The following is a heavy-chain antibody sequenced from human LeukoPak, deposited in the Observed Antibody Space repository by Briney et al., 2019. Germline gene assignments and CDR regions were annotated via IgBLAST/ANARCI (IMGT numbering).Heavy chain of an antibody. CDR2: INPSGGST. V-gene: IGHV1-46*01. D-gene: IGHD6-6*01. J-gene: IGHJ4*02. Sequence: GASVKVSCKASGYTFTSYYMHWVRQAPGQGLEWMGIINPSGGSTSYAQKFQGRVTMTRDTSTSTVYMELSSPRSEDTAVYYCARDFGKARPRWGEIDYWGQGTLVTVSS. CDR3: ARDFGKARPRWGEIDY. CDR1: GYTFTSYY.